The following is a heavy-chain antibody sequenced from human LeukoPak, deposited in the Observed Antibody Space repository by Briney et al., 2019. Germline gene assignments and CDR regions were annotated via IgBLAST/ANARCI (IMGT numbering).Heavy chain of an antibody. J-gene: IGHJ4*02. V-gene: IGHV3-30-3*01. CDR3: ARDPGLRYRSGWYQDYFDY. CDR1: GFIFSNYA. Sequence: GGSLRLSCAASGFIFSNYALHWVRQVPGVGLEWVAVISYDGTNKYYADSVKGRFTISRDNSKNTLYLQMNSLTGDDTAVFYCARDPGLRYRSGWYQDYFDYWGQGTLVTVSS. D-gene: IGHD6-19*01. CDR2: ISYDGTNK.